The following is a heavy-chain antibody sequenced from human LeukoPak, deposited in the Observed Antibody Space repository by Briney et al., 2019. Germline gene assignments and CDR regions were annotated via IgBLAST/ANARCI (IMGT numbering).Heavy chain of an antibody. CDR2: ISGSGGST. V-gene: IGHV3-23*01. J-gene: IGHJ3*02. Sequence: GGSLRLSCAASVFSFSDSSMSWVRQAPGKGLEWVSAISGSGGSTYYADSVKGRFTISRDNSKSTLYLQMNSLRAEDTAVYYCAKDLVVVPAASTYNAFDIWGQGTMVTVSS. CDR1: VFSFSDSS. CDR3: AKDLVVVPAASTYNAFDI. D-gene: IGHD2-2*01.